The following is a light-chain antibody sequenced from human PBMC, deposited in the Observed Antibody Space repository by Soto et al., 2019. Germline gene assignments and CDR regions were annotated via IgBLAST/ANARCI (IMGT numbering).Light chain of an antibody. CDR2: NVN. V-gene: IGLV2-11*01. CDR3: CSYGGTVV. Sequence: QSVLTQPRSVSGSTGQSVTISCTGSISNVGGYNYVSWYQQHPDEAPQLIIYNVNKRPSGVPDRFSGSKSGNTASLTISGLQAEDEADYYCCSYGGTVVFGGGTKLTVL. J-gene: IGLJ2*01. CDR1: ISNVGGYNY.